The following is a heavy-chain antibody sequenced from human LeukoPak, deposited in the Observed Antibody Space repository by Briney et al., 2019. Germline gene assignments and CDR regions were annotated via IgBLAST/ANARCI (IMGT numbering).Heavy chain of an antibody. Sequence: PSETLSLTRAVYGGSFSGYYWSWIRQPPGKGLEWIGEINHSGSTNYNPSLKSRVTISVDTSKNQFSLKLSSVTAADTAVYYCARVRAAPADWGQGTLVTVSS. CDR3: ARVRAAPAD. D-gene: IGHD6-6*01. CDR1: GGSFSGYY. J-gene: IGHJ4*02. CDR2: INHSGST. V-gene: IGHV4-34*01.